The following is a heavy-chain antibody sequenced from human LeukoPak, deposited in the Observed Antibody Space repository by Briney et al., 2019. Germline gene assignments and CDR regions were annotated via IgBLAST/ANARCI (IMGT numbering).Heavy chain of an antibody. CDR3: ARAARTLFGVFIIAAFDI. CDR1: GYTFTSYG. Sequence: ASVKVSCKASGYTFTSYGISWVRQAPGQGLEWMGWISAYNGNTNYAQKFQGRVTITADTSTNTAYMELGSLRSEDAAVYYCARAARTLFGVFIIAAFDIWGQGTMVTVSS. V-gene: IGHV1-18*01. CDR2: ISAYNGNT. D-gene: IGHD3-3*01. J-gene: IGHJ3*02.